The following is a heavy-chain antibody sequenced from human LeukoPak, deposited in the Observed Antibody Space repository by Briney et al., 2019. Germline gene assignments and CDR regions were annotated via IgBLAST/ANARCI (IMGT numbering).Heavy chain of an antibody. D-gene: IGHD4-17*01. Sequence: ASVKVSCKASGYSLTNYAIQWVRQAPGQRLEWMGWIDAGNGRTKYSQNFQGRVTITRDTSASTAYMELSSLRSEDTAVYYCARARWTSTVTTYYFDYWGQGTLVTVSS. V-gene: IGHV1-3*01. CDR2: IDAGNGRT. J-gene: IGHJ4*02. CDR1: GYSLTNYA. CDR3: ARARWTSTVTTYYFDY.